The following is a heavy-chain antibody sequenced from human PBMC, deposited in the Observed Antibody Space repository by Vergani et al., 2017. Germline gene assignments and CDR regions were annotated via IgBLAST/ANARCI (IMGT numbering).Heavy chain of an antibody. Sequence: QVQLQESGPGLVKPSETLSLTCTVSGGSISSYYWSWIRQPAGKGLEWIGRIYTSGSTNYNPSLKSRVTMSVDTSKNQFSLKLSSVTAADTAVYYCARTPPNYDFWSGYRDYYYMDVWGKGTTVTVSS. CDR2: IYTSGST. CDR3: ARTPPNYDFWSGYRDYYYMDV. D-gene: IGHD3-3*01. J-gene: IGHJ6*03. CDR1: GGSISSYY. V-gene: IGHV4-4*07.